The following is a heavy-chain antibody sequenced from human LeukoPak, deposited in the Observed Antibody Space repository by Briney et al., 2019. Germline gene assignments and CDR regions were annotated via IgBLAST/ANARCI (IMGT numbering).Heavy chain of an antibody. Sequence: SETLSLTCAVSGGSFSGYYWSWIRQPPGKGLGWVAEINHSRSTKYNPYLMSRVTTSSTTSTNQSPLKLNTITAADTTVYYSAGVYSSGWYDLYFDYWGQGTLVTVSS. J-gene: IGHJ4*02. V-gene: IGHV4-34*01. CDR1: GGSFSGYY. CDR3: AGVYSSGWYDLYFDY. CDR2: INHSRST. D-gene: IGHD6-19*01.